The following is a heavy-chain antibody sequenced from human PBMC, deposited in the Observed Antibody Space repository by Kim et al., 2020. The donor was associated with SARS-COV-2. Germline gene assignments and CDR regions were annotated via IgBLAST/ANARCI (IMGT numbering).Heavy chain of an antibody. Sequence: SQTLSLICAISGDSVSSNNAAWNWIRQSPSRGLEWLGRTYYRSKWFNDYALSVKSRITINPDTSKNHFSLQLSSVTPEDTAVYYCANGGSGLGGMNVWGQGTSVTVS. D-gene: IGHD3-16*01. CDR1: GDSVSSNNAA. CDR3: ANGGSGLGGMNV. J-gene: IGHJ6*02. CDR2: TYYRSKWFN. V-gene: IGHV6-1*01.